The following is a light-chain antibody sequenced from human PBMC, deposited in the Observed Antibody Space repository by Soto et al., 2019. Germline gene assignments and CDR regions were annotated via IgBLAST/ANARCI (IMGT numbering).Light chain of an antibody. CDR2: DVS. CDR3: SSYTSSSTPYV. Sequence: QSVLTQPASVSGSPGQSITISCTGTSSDVGGYNYDSWYQQHPGKAPKLIIYDVSNRPSGVSNRFSGSKSGNTASLTISGLQAEDEADYYCSSYTSSSTPYVFGTGNKVTVL. J-gene: IGLJ1*01. V-gene: IGLV2-14*01. CDR1: SSDVGGYNY.